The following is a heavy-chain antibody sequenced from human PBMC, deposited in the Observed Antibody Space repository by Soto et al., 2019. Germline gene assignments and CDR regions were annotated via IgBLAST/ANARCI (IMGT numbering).Heavy chain of an antibody. CDR1: GGSISSSTYY. D-gene: IGHD4-17*01. V-gene: IGHV4-39*01. Sequence: QLQLQESGPGLVKPSETLSLTCTVSGGSISSSTYYWGWIRQPPGKGLEWIGMIYYSGSAYYNPSLKGRVTISIDTSKNLFSLRLSSVTAADTAVYYCARHGVDYGDYASYYYYGMDVWGRGTTVTVSS. CDR2: IYYSGSA. CDR3: ARHGVDYGDYASYYYYGMDV. J-gene: IGHJ6*02.